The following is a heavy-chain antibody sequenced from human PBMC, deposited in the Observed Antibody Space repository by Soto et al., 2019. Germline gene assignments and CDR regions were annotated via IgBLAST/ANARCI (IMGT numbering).Heavy chain of an antibody. CDR1: GFALTSYS. Sequence: GGSLRLSCAASGFALTSYSMTWARQAPGRGLEWVAVMSGSGVGTEYVDSVKGRFTISRDNSKNTLYLQMSGLRVEDSAVYYCAKDRYCSATSCQDFGSWGQGTLVTSPQ. CDR2: MSGSGVGT. CDR3: AKDRYCSATSCQDFGS. J-gene: IGHJ4*02. V-gene: IGHV3-23*01. D-gene: IGHD2-2*01.